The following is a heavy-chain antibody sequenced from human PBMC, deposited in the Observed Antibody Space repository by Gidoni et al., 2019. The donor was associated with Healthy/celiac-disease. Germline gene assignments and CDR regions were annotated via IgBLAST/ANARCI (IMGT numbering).Heavy chain of an antibody. CDR2: IRSKANSYAT. D-gene: IGHD5-12*01. J-gene: IGHJ4*02. Sequence: EVQLVESGGGLVQPGGSLKLSCAASGFTFSGSAMHWVRQASGKGLEWVGRIRSKANSYATAYAASVKGRFTISRDDSKNTAYLQMNSLKTEDTAVYYCTRSPERWLQPPESYWGQGTLVTVSS. CDR3: TRSPERWLQPPESY. CDR1: GFTFSGSA. V-gene: IGHV3-73*02.